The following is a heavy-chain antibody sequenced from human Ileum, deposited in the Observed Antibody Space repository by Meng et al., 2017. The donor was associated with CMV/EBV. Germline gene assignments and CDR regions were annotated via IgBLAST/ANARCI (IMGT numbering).Heavy chain of an antibody. Sequence: GESLKISCAASGFTFSDYYMSWIRQAPGKGLEWISYISSSSNTITYADSVRGRFTISRDNAKSSLYLQMNSLGVKDTAMYYCARDLVVARYYGMDVWGQGTTVTVSS. D-gene: IGHD2-21*01. CDR2: ISSSSNTI. CDR3: ARDLVVARYYGMDV. V-gene: IGHV3-11*01. J-gene: IGHJ6*02. CDR1: GFTFSDYY.